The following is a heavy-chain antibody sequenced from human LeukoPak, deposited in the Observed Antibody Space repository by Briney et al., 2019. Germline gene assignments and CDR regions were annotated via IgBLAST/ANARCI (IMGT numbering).Heavy chain of an antibody. CDR2: ISSSSSYI. J-gene: IGHJ4*02. V-gene: IGHV3-21*03. Sequence: GGSLRLSCAASGFTFSSYSMNWVRQAPGKGLEWVSSISSSSSYIYYADSVKGRFTISRDNAKNSLYLQINSLRAEDTDVDDXXXAXPHYYYDSSGYYSGDYWGQGTLVTVSS. CDR1: GFTFSSYS. CDR3: XXAXPHYYYDSSGYYSGDY. D-gene: IGHD3-22*01.